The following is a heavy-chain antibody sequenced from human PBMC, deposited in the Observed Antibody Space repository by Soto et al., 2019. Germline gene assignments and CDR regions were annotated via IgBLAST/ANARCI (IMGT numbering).Heavy chain of an antibody. CDR3: AGLRGYAGSPIDY. J-gene: IGHJ4*02. D-gene: IGHD2-15*01. V-gene: IGHV4-59*01. Sequence: APETLSLTCTVSGGSIISGYWSWIRQPPGKGLEWIGYISHSGNTNYNPSVKSRVTLSVDTPKNQFSLRLSSVTTADTAVYYCAGLRGYAGSPIDYWGQGTLVTVSS. CDR1: GGSIISGY. CDR2: ISHSGNT.